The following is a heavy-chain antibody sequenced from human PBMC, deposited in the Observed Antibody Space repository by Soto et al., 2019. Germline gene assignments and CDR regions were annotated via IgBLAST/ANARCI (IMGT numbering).Heavy chain of an antibody. Sequence: GSLRLSCAASGFTFSSYSMNWVRQAPGKGLERVSSISSSSSYIYYSDSVKGRFTISRENAKNSLYLQMNSLRAEDMAVYYCARAYYDILTGSFYYYYMDVWGKGTTVTVSS. V-gene: IGHV3-21*01. CDR1: GFTFSSYS. CDR3: ARAYYDILTGSFYYYYMDV. J-gene: IGHJ6*03. CDR2: ISSSSSYI. D-gene: IGHD3-9*01.